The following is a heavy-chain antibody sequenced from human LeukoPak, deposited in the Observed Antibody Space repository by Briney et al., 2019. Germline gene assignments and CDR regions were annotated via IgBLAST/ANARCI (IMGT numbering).Heavy chain of an antibody. Sequence: AWVRQPPGKGLEWIGSIYYSGSTYYNPSLKSRVTISVDTSKNQFSLKLSSVTAADTAVYYCATAFDYSTYDYWGQGTLVTVSS. J-gene: IGHJ4*02. CDR3: ATAFDYSTYDY. V-gene: IGHV4-39*01. D-gene: IGHD4-11*01. CDR2: IYYSGST.